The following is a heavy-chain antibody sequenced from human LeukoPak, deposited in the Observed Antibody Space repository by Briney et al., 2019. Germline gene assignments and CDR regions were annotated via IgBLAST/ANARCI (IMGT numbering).Heavy chain of an antibody. V-gene: IGHV3-48*02. D-gene: IGHD3-22*01. CDR2: ISSSSTTI. CDR3: ARDRGYYFDY. Sequence: GGSLRLSCAASGLTFSSYSMNWVRQAPGKGLEWVSLISSSSTTIYYAASVKGRFTISRDNAKNSLYLQMNSLRDEDTAVYYCARDRGYYFDYWGQGTLVTVSS. J-gene: IGHJ4*02. CDR1: GLTFSSYS.